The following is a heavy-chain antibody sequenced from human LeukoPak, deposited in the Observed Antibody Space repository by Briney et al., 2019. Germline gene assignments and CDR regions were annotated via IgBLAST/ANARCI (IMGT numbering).Heavy chain of an antibody. J-gene: IGHJ4*02. CDR3: AKDYDFWSGYCDY. CDR1: GLTFDDYA. Sequence: GGSLRLSCAASGLTFDDYAMHWVRQAPGKGLEWVSLISGDGGSTYYADSVKGRFTISRDNSKNPLYLQMNSLRTEDTALYYCAKDYDFWSGYCDYWGQGTLVTVSS. V-gene: IGHV3-43*02. D-gene: IGHD3-3*01. CDR2: ISGDGGST.